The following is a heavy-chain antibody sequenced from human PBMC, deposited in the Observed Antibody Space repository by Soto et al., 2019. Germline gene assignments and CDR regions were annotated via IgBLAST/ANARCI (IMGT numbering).Heavy chain of an antibody. V-gene: IGHV1-69*12. D-gene: IGHD5-12*01. J-gene: IGHJ6*02. Sequence: QVQLVQSGAEVKKPGSSVKVSCKASGGIFSSYAISWVRQAPGQGLEWMGGIIPIFGTANYAQKFQGRVTIAADESTSAVYMELSSLRSEDTAVYDCARDGGGYSGYAFSHHYGMDVWGQGTTVTVSS. CDR2: IIPIFGTA. CDR1: GGIFSSYA. CDR3: ARDGGGYSGYAFSHHYGMDV.